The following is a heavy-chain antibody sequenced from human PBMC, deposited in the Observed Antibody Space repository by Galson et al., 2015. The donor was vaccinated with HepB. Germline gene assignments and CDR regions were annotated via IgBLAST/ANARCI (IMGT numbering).Heavy chain of an antibody. CDR3: TRDLRREDYFDY. CDR1: GFRLSSSW. CDR2: MNSDGTTF. J-gene: IGHJ4*02. Sequence: SLRLSCAASGFRLSSSWIHWVRQVPGKGLEWVSRMNSDGTTFNYADSVRGRFTISRDNARNTLYLQMKSLRVEDTAVYYCTRDLRREDYFDYWGQGTLVTVSS. V-gene: IGHV3-74*01.